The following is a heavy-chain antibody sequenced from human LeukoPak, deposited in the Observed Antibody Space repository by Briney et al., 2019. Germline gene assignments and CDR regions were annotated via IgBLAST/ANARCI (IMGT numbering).Heavy chain of an antibody. Sequence: SETLSLTCTVSGGSISSYYWSWIRQPPGKGLEWIGYIYYSGSTNYNPSLKSRVTISVDTSKNQFSLKLSSVTAADTAVYYCARLGPHLDYWGQGTLVTVSS. V-gene: IGHV4-59*08. CDR3: ARLGPHLDY. D-gene: IGHD3-16*01. J-gene: IGHJ4*02. CDR1: GGSISSYY. CDR2: IYYSGST.